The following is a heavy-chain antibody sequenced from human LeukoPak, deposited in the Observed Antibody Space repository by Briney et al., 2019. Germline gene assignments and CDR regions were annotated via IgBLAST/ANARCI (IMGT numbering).Heavy chain of an antibody. J-gene: IGHJ4*02. CDR3: ARDQSPVGATGD. V-gene: IGHV3-53*01. CDR1: GFTVSDNY. CDR2: IYSGGST. D-gene: IGHD1-26*01. Sequence: PGGSLRLSCAASGFTVSDNYMSWIRQAPGKGLERVSVIYSGGSTYYADSVKGRFTISRDNSKNTLYLQMNSLRAEDTAVYYCARDQSPVGATGDWGQGTLVTVSS.